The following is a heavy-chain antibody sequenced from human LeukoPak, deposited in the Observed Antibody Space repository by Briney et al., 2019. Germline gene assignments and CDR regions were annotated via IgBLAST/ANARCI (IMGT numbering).Heavy chain of an antibody. J-gene: IGHJ4*02. CDR1: GFTFSSYA. CDR3: AKGRVVIVVAQTDY. Sequence: WGSLRLSCAASGFTFSSYAMSWVRQAPGKGLAWVSAISVSGGSTYYADSVKGRFTISRDNSKNTLYLRMNSLRAEDTAVYYCAKGRVVIVVAQTDYWGQGTLVTVSS. D-gene: IGHD3-22*01. V-gene: IGHV3-23*01. CDR2: ISVSGGST.